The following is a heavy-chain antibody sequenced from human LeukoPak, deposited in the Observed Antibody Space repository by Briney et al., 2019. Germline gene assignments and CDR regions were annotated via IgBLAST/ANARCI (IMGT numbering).Heavy chain of an antibody. Sequence: GGSLRLSCAASGFTFSSYAMRWVRQAPGKGLEWISAISGSGGSTYYADSVKGRFTISRDNSKNTLYLQMNSLRAEDTAVYYCAKHGCSSTSCYTLRWFDPWGQGTLVTVSS. J-gene: IGHJ5*02. CDR1: GFTFSSYA. D-gene: IGHD2-2*02. V-gene: IGHV3-23*01. CDR3: AKHGCSSTSCYTLRWFDP. CDR2: ISGSGGST.